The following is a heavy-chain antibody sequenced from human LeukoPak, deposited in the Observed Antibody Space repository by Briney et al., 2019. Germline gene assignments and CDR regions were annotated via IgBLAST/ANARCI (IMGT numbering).Heavy chain of an antibody. CDR1: GFTFSIYA. D-gene: IGHD6-19*01. CDR3: AREPGYSSGWYLGYFDY. CDR2: LSGTGDST. J-gene: IGHJ4*02. Sequence: GGSLRLSCAASGFTFSIYAMSWVRQAPGKGLEWVSTLSGTGDSTYYADSVKGRFTISRDNSKNTLYLQMNSLRAEDTAVYYCAREPGYSSGWYLGYFDYWGQGTLVTVSS. V-gene: IGHV3-23*01.